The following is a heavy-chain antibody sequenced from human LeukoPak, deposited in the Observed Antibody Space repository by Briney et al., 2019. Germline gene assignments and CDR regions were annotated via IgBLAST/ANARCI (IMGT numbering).Heavy chain of an antibody. CDR3: ARLGVGYCSSTSCHGWVGYYYYYMDA. CDR1: GGSFSGYY. J-gene: IGHJ6*03. Sequence: SETLSLTCAVYGGSFSGYYWSWIRQPPGKGLEWIGEINHSGSTNYNPSLKSRVTISVETSKNEFSLKLSSVTAADTAVYYCARLGVGYCSSTSCHGWVGYYYYYMDAWGKGTTVTISS. CDR2: INHSGST. D-gene: IGHD2-2*01. V-gene: IGHV4-34*01.